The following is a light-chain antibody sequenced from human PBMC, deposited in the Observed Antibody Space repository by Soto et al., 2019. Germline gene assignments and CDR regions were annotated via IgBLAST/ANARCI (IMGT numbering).Light chain of an antibody. Sequence: VLTQSPSASASLGASVTLTCTLSSGHSSYAIAWHQQQPEKGPRYLMKLNSDGSHSKGDGIPDRFSGSSSGAERYLTISSLQSEDEADYYCQTGGTGIQVFGGGTKLTVL. CDR2: LNSDGSH. V-gene: IGLV4-69*01. CDR1: SGHSSYA. J-gene: IGLJ2*01. CDR3: QTGGTGIQV.